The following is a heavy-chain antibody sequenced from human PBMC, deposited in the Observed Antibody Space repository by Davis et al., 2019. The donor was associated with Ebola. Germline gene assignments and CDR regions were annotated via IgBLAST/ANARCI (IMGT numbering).Heavy chain of an antibody. V-gene: IGHV4-59*12. Sequence: SETLSLTCTVSGGSISSYYWSWIRQPPGKGLEWIGYIYYSGSTYYNPSLKSRVTISVDTSKNQFSLKLSSVTAADTAVYYCARVHWYSSSSLGALYYWGQGTLVTVSS. J-gene: IGHJ4*02. CDR2: IYYSGST. D-gene: IGHD6-6*01. CDR3: ARVHWYSSSSLGALYY. CDR1: GGSISSYY.